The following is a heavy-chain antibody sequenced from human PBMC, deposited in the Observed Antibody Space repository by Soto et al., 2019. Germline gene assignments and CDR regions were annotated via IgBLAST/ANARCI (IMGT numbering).Heavy chain of an antibody. CDR1: GYAFGAYY. D-gene: IGHD2-8*01. CDR3: AKDRVRTPNGADSFDV. CDR2: INPHGGGA. J-gene: IGHJ3*01. Sequence: QVQLVQSGAEVKKPGASVKVSCKASGYAFGAYYIYWVRQAPGQGLEWMGYINPHGGGARYVQELRDRLTITKDTPKDTAYMEMRSHTSDDTAMYYCAKDRVRTPNGADSFDVWGQGTSVTVS. V-gene: IGHV1-2*02.